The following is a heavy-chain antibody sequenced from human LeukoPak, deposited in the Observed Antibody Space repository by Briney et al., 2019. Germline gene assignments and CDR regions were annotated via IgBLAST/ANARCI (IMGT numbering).Heavy chain of an antibody. CDR1: GFIFTEYG. J-gene: IGHJ4*02. V-gene: IGHV3-30*02. CDR3: AKRSGPNSGPFDS. CDR2: VRKDATEK. D-gene: IGHD1-1*01. Sequence: GGSLRLSCAASGFIFTEYGMYWVRQAPGKGLEWVAFVRKDATEKKYADSVEGRFTISRDDSENTVYRKMNNLRVDDTAVYYCAKRSGPNSGPFDSWGQGTPVIVSS.